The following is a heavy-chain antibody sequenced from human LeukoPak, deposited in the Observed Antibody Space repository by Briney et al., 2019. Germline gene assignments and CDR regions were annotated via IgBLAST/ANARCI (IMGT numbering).Heavy chain of an antibody. CDR1: GGTFSSYA. D-gene: IGHD6-6*01. J-gene: IGHJ4*02. CDR3: ATDEYSSLSLKLQNPGSFDY. Sequence: GASVKVSCKASGGTFSSYAISWVRQAPGQGLEWMGGIIPIFGTANYAQKFQGRVTITTDESTSTAYMELSSLRSEDTAVYYCATDEYSSLSLKLQNPGSFDYWGQGTLVTVSS. CDR2: IIPIFGTA. V-gene: IGHV1-69*05.